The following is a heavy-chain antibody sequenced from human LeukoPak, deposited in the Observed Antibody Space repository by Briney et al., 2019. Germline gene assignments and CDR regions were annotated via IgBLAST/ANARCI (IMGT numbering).Heavy chain of an antibody. V-gene: IGHV1-2*02. Sequence: ASVKVSCKASGYTFTGYYMHWVRQAPGQGLEWMGWINPNSGGTNYAQKFQGRVTTTRDTSISTAYMELSRLRSDDTAVYYCARSTYYYDSSEKPLGPSNFDYWGQGTLVTVSS. CDR2: INPNSGGT. CDR1: GYTFTGYY. J-gene: IGHJ4*02. CDR3: ARSTYYYDSSEKPLGPSNFDY. D-gene: IGHD3-22*01.